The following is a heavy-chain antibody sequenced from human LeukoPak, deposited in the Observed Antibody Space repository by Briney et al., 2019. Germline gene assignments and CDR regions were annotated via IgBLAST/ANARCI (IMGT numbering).Heavy chain of an antibody. V-gene: IGHV3-7*01. CDR2: IKQDGSEK. J-gene: IGHJ3*02. CDR1: GFTFSSYW. CDR3: ARGRGSGNWGAFDI. D-gene: IGHD4-23*01. Sequence: GGSLRLSCAASGFTFSSYWMCWVRQAPGKGLEWVANIKQDGSEKYYVDSVKGRFTISRDNAKNSLYLQMNSLRAEDTAVYYCARGRGSGNWGAFDIWGQGTMVTVSS.